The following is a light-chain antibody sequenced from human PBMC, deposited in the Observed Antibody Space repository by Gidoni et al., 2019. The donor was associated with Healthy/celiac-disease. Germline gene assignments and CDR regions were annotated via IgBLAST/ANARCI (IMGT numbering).Light chain of an antibody. CDR3: QQYNNWPPLT. J-gene: IGKJ4*01. CDR1: QSVSSN. Sequence: EKLTTPPPATLPVSPGERATLSCRASQSVSSNLAWYQQKPGQAPRLLIYGASTRATGIPARFSGSGSGTEFTLTISSLQSEDFAVYYCQQYNNWPPLTFXGXTKVEIK. CDR2: GAS. V-gene: IGKV3-15*01.